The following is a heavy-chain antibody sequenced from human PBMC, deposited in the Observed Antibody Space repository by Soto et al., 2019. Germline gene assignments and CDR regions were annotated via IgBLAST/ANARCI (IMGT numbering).Heavy chain of an antibody. CDR1: GFTFSSYT. D-gene: IGHD2-21*01. CDR2: ISGSGVNT. J-gene: IGHJ4*02. Sequence: EVQLLESGGTFVQPGGSLRLSCAASGFTFSSYTMTWVRQAPGKGLEWVSGISGSGVNTDYADSVKGRFTISRDNSKNTLYMQMNSLRAEDTAEYYCATIAGVGWGQGTLVTVSS. V-gene: IGHV3-23*01. CDR3: ATIAGVG.